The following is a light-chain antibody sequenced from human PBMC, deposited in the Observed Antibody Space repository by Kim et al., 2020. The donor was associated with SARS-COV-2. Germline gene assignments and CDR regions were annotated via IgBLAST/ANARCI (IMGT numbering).Light chain of an antibody. CDR3: QQYNNWPRT. V-gene: IGKV3-15*01. Sequence: EIVMTQSPATLSLSPGERATLSCRASQSVSRSLAWYQQKPGQPPRLLIYDASTRATGIQARFSGSGSGTEFTLTISSLQSEDFAVYYCQQYNNWPRTFGQGTKVDIK. CDR1: QSVSRS. CDR2: DAS. J-gene: IGKJ1*01.